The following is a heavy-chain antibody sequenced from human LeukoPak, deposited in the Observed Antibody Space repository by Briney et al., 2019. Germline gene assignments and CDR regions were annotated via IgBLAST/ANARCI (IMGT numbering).Heavy chain of an antibody. D-gene: IGHD3-10*01. J-gene: IGHJ4*02. V-gene: IGHV1-2*02. CDR3: ARVYFLRGSGSPYEY. CDR2: INPNSGGT. Sequence: ASVKVSCKASGYTFTGYYMHWVRQAPGQGLEWMGWINPNSGGTNYAQKFQGRVTMTRDTSISTAYMELSRLRSDDTAVYYCARVYFLRGSGSPYEYWGQGTLVTVSS. CDR1: GYTFTGYY.